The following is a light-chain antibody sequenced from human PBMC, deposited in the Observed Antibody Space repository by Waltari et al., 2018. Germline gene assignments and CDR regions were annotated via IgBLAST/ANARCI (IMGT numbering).Light chain of an antibody. V-gene: IGKV3-20*01. Sequence: EIVLTQSPGTLSLSPGDGASLSCRASQNVHNNYLAWYQQRPGQAPRLLIYGASSRATGIPDRFSGSGSGTDFTLSISRLEPEDFAVYYCQQYGASPTFGGGTKVEMK. J-gene: IGKJ4*01. CDR1: QNVHNNY. CDR2: GAS. CDR3: QQYGASPT.